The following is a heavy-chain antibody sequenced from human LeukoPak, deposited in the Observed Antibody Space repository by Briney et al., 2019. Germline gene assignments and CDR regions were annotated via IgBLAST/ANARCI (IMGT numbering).Heavy chain of an antibody. J-gene: IGHJ4*02. CDR1: GRSLSSSSYY. V-gene: IGHV4-39*01. Sequence: PSETLSLTCTVSGRSLSSSSYYWGWIRQPPGKGLEWIGSFYYSGSTYNNPSLMSRVTISVDTSKNQFSLKLTSVTAADTAVYYCARHAAQWLRSPFDYWGQGTLVTVSS. CDR2: FYYSGST. CDR3: ARHAAQWLRSPFDY. D-gene: IGHD5-12*01.